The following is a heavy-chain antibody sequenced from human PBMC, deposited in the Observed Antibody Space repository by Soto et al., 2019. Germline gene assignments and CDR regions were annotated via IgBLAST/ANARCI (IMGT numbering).Heavy chain of an antibody. V-gene: IGHV3-49*04. Sequence: GGSLRLSCTASGFTFGDYAMSWVRQAPGKGLGWVGFIRSKAYGGTTEYAASVKGRFTISRDDSKSIAYLQMNSLKTEDTAVYYCTPAGFWSGYDYWGKGTMVTVAS. CDR2: IRSKAYGGTT. CDR3: TPAGFWSGYDY. D-gene: IGHD3-3*01. J-gene: IGHJ4*02. CDR1: GFTFGDYA.